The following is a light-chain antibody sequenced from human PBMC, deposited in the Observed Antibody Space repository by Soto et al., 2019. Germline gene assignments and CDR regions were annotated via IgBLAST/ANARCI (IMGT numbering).Light chain of an antibody. CDR1: SSDLGSYNY. CDR2: EVR. J-gene: IGLJ1*01. Sequence: QSVLTQPASVSGSPGQSITISCTGTSSDLGSYNYVSWFQQHPGKAPKLMIYEVRNRPSGVSNRFSGSKSGNTASLTVSGLQTEEEVDYYCCSFTTSNTWVFGTRTKVTVL. V-gene: IGLV2-14*01. CDR3: CSFTTSNTWV.